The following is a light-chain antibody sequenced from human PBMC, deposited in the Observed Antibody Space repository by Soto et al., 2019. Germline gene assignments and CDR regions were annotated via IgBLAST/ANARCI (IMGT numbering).Light chain of an antibody. CDR3: QYYDSSNVV. J-gene: IGLJ2*01. CDR2: EDN. V-gene: IGLV6-57*04. CDR1: SGSIASNY. Sequence: NFMLTQPHSVSESPGKTVTISCTRSSGSIASNYVQWYQQRPGSAPTTVIYEDNQRPSGVPDRFSGSIDSSSNSASLTISRLKTEDEADYYCQYYDSSNVVFGGGTKLTVL.